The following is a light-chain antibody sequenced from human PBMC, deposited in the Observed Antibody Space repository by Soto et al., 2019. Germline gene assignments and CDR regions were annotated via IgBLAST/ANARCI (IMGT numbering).Light chain of an antibody. J-gene: IGLJ3*02. CDR2: LNSDGSH. V-gene: IGLV4-69*01. CDR3: QTWSTDIRV. CDR1: SGHNIYA. Sequence: QLVLTQPPSASASLGASVKLTCTLSSGHNIYAIAWHQQQPEKGPRYLMKLNSDGSHSKGDGIPDRFSGSSSGAERYLTISSLQSEDEADYYCQTWSTDIRVFGGGTKLTVL.